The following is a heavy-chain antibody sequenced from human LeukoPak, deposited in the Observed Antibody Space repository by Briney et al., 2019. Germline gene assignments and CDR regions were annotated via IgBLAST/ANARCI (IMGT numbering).Heavy chain of an antibody. CDR3: GRRVSSLDAFDI. V-gene: IGHV4-39*01. CDR2: VYYGGNT. J-gene: IGHJ3*02. CDR1: GGSISSSNYY. Sequence: SETLSLTCTVSGGSISSSNYYWGWIRQPPGKGLEWIGNVYYGGNTYNNPSLKSRVTMSVDTSKNQFSLKLNSVAAADTAIYYCGRRVSSLDAFDIWGQGTMVTVSS. D-gene: IGHD2-15*01.